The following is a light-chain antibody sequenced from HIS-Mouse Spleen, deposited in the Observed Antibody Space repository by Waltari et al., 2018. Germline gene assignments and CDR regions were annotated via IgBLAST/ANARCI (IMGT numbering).Light chain of an antibody. Sequence: QLVLTQSPSASASLGASGKLTCTLSSGHSSYAIAWHQQQPETGPRYLVKLNSDGSHSKGDGIPDRFSGSSSGAERYLTISSLQSEDEADYYCQTWGTGFWVFGGGTKLTVL. CDR2: LNSDGSH. J-gene: IGLJ3*02. CDR1: SGHSSYA. CDR3: QTWGTGFWV. V-gene: IGLV4-69*01.